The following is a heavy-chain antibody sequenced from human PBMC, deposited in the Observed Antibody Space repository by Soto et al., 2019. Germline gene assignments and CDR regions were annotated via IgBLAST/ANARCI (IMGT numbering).Heavy chain of an antibody. Sequence: GGPRLSCAASGFTFSSYAMSWVRQAPGKGPEWVSSISGSGDVTHYADSVKGRFTISRDNSKNTLWLQMNSLRAEDTAVYYCAKAIRFLDMALDNWGQGALVTVSS. V-gene: IGHV3-23*01. D-gene: IGHD3-9*01. CDR2: ISGSGDVT. CDR1: GFTFSSYA. J-gene: IGHJ4*02. CDR3: AKAIRFLDMALDN.